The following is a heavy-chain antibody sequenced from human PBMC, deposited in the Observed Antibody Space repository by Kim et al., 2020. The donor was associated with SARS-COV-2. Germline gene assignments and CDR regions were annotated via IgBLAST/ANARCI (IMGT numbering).Heavy chain of an antibody. Sequence: STNYNPSPQSRVTISVDTSKNQFSLKLSSVTAADTAVYYCARGVSTFRYWGQGTLVTVSS. D-gene: IGHD3-16*01. V-gene: IGHV4-34*01. CDR2: ST. J-gene: IGHJ4*02. CDR3: ARGVSTFRY.